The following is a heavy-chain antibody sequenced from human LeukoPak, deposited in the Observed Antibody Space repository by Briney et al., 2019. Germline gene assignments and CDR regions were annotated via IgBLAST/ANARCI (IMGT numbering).Heavy chain of an antibody. CDR2: ISYDGSNK. CDR1: GFTFSSYA. D-gene: IGHD3-10*01. V-gene: IGHV3-30*04. Sequence: GGSLRLSCAASGFTFSSYAMHWVRQAPGKGLEWVAVISYDGSNKYYADSVKGRFTISRDNSKNTLYLQMNSLRAEDTAVYYCARGAVTMVRYYDMDVWGKGTTVTVSS. CDR3: ARGAVTMVRYYDMDV. J-gene: IGHJ6*04.